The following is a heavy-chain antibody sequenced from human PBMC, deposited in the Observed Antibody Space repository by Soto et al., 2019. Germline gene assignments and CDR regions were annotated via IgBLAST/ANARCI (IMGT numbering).Heavy chain of an antibody. CDR2: ISGGASDK. D-gene: IGHD2-21*01. CDR3: VREDWHRFDS. J-gene: IGHJ4*02. Sequence: EVQSVESGGRLVQPGGSLRLSCAASGFMFSAYWMSWVRQDPGKGLEWVATISGGASDKFYVDSVKGRFTISRDDSKNTLYLQMNSLRDEDTAVYYCVREDWHRFDSWGQGTLVTVSS. V-gene: IGHV3-7*01. CDR1: GFMFSAYW.